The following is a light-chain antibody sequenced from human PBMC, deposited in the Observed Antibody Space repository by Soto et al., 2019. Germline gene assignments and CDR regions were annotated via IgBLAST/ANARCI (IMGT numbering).Light chain of an antibody. Sequence: EIVLPQSPGTLSLSPGARAPLSCRASQSVSSSYLAWYQQKPGQAPRLLIYGASSRATGIPDRFSGSGSGTDFTLTISRLEPEDFAVYYCQQYGSSPWTFGQGTKVDIK. CDR2: GAS. CDR1: QSVSSSY. V-gene: IGKV3-20*01. CDR3: QQYGSSPWT. J-gene: IGKJ1*01.